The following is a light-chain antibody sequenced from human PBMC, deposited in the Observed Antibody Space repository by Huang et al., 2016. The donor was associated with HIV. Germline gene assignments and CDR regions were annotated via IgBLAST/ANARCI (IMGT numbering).Light chain of an antibody. CDR1: QSVGTN. CDR2: GAS. V-gene: IGKV3-15*01. Sequence: EMVMTQSPATLSVSPGERATLSCRASQSVGTNLAWYQQKPGQAPWLLIYGASTRATGIPVRFSGSGSGTEFTLTISSLQSEDFAIYYCQQYNNWRTFGPGTKVDIK. CDR3: QQYNNWRT. J-gene: IGKJ3*01.